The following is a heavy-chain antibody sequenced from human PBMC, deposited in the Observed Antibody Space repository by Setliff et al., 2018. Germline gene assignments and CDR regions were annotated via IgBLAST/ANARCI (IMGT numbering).Heavy chain of an antibody. D-gene: IGHD2-21*02. CDR1: GYTFSANA. CDR3: ARVRPCGVDCSTGVGGPYYFDH. CDR2: IYTDNGNT. J-gene: IGHJ4*02. V-gene: IGHV1-3*04. Sequence: GASVKVSCKASGYTFSANAIHWVRQAPGQRLEWMGFIYTDNGNTKYSKNFQDRVAITRDTSASTAYMELSSLTSEDTAVYYCARVRPCGVDCSTGVGGPYYFDHWGQGTLVTVSS.